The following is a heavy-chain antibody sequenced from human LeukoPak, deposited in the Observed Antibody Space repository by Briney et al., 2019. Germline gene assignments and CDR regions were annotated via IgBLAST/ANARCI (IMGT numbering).Heavy chain of an antibody. V-gene: IGHV4-31*03. CDR3: ARSRVNYCSGGSCQYHDAFDI. J-gene: IGHJ3*02. CDR1: GGSISSGGYY. Sequence: SETLSLTCTVSGGSISSGGYYWSWIRQHPGKGLEWIGYIYYSGSTYYNPSLKSRVTISVDKSKNQFSLKLSSVTAADTAVYYCARSRVNYCSGGSCQYHDAFDIWGQGTMVTVSS. D-gene: IGHD2-15*01. CDR2: IYYSGST.